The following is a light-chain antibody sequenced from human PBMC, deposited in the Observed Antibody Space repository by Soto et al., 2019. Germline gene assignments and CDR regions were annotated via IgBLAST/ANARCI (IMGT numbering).Light chain of an antibody. V-gene: IGKV3-15*01. CDR1: QSVSSN. Sequence: EIVMTQSPATLSVSPGERATLSCRASQSVSSNLAWYQQKPGQAPRLLIYGASTRATGIPARFSGSGSGTEFTLTISSLQSEDFAVYYCQQYNNHPITFGQGTRLEI. J-gene: IGKJ5*01. CDR3: QQYNNHPIT. CDR2: GAS.